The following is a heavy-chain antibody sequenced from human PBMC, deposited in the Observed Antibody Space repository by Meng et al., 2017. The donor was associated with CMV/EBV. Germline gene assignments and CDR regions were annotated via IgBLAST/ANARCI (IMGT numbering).Heavy chain of an antibody. Sequence: SETLSLTCTVSGGSISSYYWSWIRQPPGKGLEWIGYIYYSGSTNYNPSLKSRVTISVDTSKNQFSLKLSSVTAADTAVYYCARNKARSSSSWYHFDYWGQGTLVTV. J-gene: IGHJ4*02. CDR3: ARNKARSSSSWYHFDY. V-gene: IGHV4-59*01. CDR1: GGSISSYY. CDR2: IYYSGST. D-gene: IGHD6-13*01.